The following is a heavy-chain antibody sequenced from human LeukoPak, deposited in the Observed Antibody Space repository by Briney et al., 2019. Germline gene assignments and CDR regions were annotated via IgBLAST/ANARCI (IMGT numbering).Heavy chain of an antibody. CDR2: IYYSGST. D-gene: IGHD3-22*01. V-gene: IGHV4-59*08. J-gene: IGHJ3*02. Sequence: SETLSLTCTVSGGSISSYYWSWIRQPPGKGLEWIGYIYYSGSTNYNPSLKSRVTISVDTSKNQFSLKLSSVTAADTAVYYCARQFATYYYDSSGYYYRDDAFDIWGQGAMVTVSS. CDR1: GGSISSYY. CDR3: ARQFATYYYDSSGYYYRDDAFDI.